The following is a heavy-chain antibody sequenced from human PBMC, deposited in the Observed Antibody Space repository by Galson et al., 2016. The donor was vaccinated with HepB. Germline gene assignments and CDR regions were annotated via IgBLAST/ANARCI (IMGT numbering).Heavy chain of an antibody. CDR3: ARGQDFDF. Sequence: SLRLSCAASGFNFNMFVIHWVRQAPGKGLEWVAAVSYDGMNKFYEDSVKGRFTISRDKSNNTVYLQMNSLGPDDTAVYYCARGQDFDFWGQGSLVTVSS. CDR2: VSYDGMNK. V-gene: IGHV3-30*04. J-gene: IGHJ4*02. CDR1: GFNFNMFV.